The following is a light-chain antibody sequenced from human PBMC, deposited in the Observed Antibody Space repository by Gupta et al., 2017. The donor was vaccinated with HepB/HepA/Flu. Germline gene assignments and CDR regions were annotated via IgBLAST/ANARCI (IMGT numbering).Light chain of an antibody. J-gene: IGLJ6*01. CDR2: NDS. Sequence: SYELTQPPAVSVSLGQMARITCYGEALPKKYAYWYQQKPGQFPVLVIYNDSERPSRIPERFSGSNSGNTVTLTISGVEAEDEADYYCLSEDSSGTPNVFGSGTKVTVL. V-gene: IGLV3-16*01. CDR3: LSEDSSGTPNV. CDR1: ALPKKY.